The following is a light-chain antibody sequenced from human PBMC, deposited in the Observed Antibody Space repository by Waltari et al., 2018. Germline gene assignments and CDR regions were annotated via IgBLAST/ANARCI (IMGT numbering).Light chain of an antibody. CDR1: HSVLMSPNNKNY. CDR2: WAS. V-gene: IGKV4-1*01. CDR3: LHYYNIPRT. Sequence: DIVMPQSPDSLAVSLAESVNIPCKLSHSVLMSPNNKNYLAWYQQKPGQPPKLLIYWASIRESGVPDRFSGSGSGTDFTLTISSLQAEDVAVYYCLHYYNIPRTFGQGTKVEIK. J-gene: IGKJ1*01.